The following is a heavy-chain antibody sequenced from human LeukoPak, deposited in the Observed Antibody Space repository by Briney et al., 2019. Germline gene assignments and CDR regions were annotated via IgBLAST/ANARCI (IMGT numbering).Heavy chain of an antibody. CDR1: GFIFSTYA. Sequence: PRGSLRLSCAASGFIFSTYAMNWVRQALGKGLEWISGVSNSGVSTNYAASVKGRFTISRDNSKNMLYLQMNGLRAEDTAVYYCAKDWNPSRNWFGPWGQGTLVIVSS. D-gene: IGHD1-1*01. V-gene: IGHV3-23*01. J-gene: IGHJ5*02. CDR3: AKDWNPSRNWFGP. CDR2: VSNSGVST.